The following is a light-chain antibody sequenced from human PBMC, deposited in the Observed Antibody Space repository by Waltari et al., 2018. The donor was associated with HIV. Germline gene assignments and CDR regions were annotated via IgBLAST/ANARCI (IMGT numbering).Light chain of an antibody. J-gene: IGLJ1*01. CDR1: TLAYHY. Sequence: SYELTQPPSVSVSPGQTARITCPGETLAYHYVTWYQQKSGQAPVLGMYKDSKMPSGIPERFYGSTSGTTVTLIISGVQAEDEADYYCQSVDSKDSHYVFGTGTKVTVL. V-gene: IGLV3-25*03. CDR2: KDS. CDR3: QSVDSKDSHYV.